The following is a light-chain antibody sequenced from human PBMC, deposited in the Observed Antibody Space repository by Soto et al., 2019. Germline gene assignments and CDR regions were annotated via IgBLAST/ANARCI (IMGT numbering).Light chain of an antibody. CDR2: ENN. V-gene: IGLV1-51*02. Sequence: QSVLTHPPSVSAAPGQKVTISCSGSSSNIGKNYVSWYQQLPGTAPKLLIYENNKRPSGIPDRFSGSKSGTSATLGITGLQTGDEADYYCGTWDSSLSSYVFGTGTKVTVL. J-gene: IGLJ1*01. CDR3: GTWDSSLSSYV. CDR1: SSNIGKNY.